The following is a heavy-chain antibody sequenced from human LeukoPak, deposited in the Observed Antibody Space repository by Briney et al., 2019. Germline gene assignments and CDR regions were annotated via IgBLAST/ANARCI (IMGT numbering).Heavy chain of an antibody. V-gene: IGHV4-61*02. Sequence: SQTLSLTCTVSGGSISSGSYYWSWIRQPAGKGLEWIGRIYTSGSTDYNPSLKSRVTISVDTSKNQFSLKLSSVTAADTAVYYCARVSGYSSSWYRRYWYFDLWGRGTLVTVSS. J-gene: IGHJ2*01. CDR1: GGSISSGSYY. CDR3: ARVSGYSSSWYRRYWYFDL. D-gene: IGHD6-13*01. CDR2: IYTSGST.